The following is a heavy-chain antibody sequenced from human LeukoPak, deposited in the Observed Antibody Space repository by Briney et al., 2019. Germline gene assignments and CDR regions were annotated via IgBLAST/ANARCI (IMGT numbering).Heavy chain of an antibody. CDR2: IYYSGST. V-gene: IGHV4-39*07. Sequence: SETLSLTCTVSGGSISSSSYYWGWIRQPPGKGLEWIGSIYYSGSTYYNPSLKSRVTISVDTSKNQFSLKLSSVTAADTAVYYCASWYSSGWYGTVFDYWGQGTLVTVSS. J-gene: IGHJ4*02. D-gene: IGHD6-19*01. CDR3: ASWYSSGWYGTVFDY. CDR1: GGSISSSSYY.